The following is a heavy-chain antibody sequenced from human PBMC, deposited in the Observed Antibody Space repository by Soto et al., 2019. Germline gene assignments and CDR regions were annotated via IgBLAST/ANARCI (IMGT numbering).Heavy chain of an antibody. D-gene: IGHD4-17*01. CDR1: GYTFTSYD. CDR2: MNPNSGNT. V-gene: IGHV1-8*01. CDR3: ARGIKYGAYSRWFAP. J-gene: IGHJ5*02. Sequence: QVQLVQSGAEVKKPGASVKVSCKASGYTFTSYDINWVRQATGQGLEYLGWMNPNSGNTGYVQKFQGRVTMTRDTSISPAYMELSSLRSEDSAVYFCARGIKYGAYSRWFAPWGQGTLVTVSS.